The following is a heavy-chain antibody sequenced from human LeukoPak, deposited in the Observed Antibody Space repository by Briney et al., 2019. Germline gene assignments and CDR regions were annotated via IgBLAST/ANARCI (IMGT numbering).Heavy chain of an antibody. J-gene: IGHJ5*02. CDR2: ISAYNGNT. CDR1: GYTFTSYG. CDR3: ARVGDFWSGYPNWSDP. Sequence: GASVKVSCKASGYTFTSYGISWVRQAPGQGLEWMGWISAYNGNTNYAQKLQGRVTMTTDTSTSTAYMELRSLRSDDTAVYYCARVGDFWSGYPNWSDPWGQGTLVTVSS. D-gene: IGHD3-3*01. V-gene: IGHV1-18*01.